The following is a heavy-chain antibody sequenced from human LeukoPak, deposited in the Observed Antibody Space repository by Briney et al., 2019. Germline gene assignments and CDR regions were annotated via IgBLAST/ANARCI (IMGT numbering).Heavy chain of an antibody. CDR2: VSHHGSDE. Sequence: TGGSLRLSCSASGFTFSSYVIHWVRQAPGGGLEWVAGVSHHGSDEYYSDSVKGRFTISRDNSKNTLYLQTHSLRDEDTAVYYCARGNGGLFDYWGQGTLVTVSS. J-gene: IGHJ4*02. CDR1: GFTFSSYV. V-gene: IGHV3-30*04. D-gene: IGHD7-27*01. CDR3: ARGNGGLFDY.